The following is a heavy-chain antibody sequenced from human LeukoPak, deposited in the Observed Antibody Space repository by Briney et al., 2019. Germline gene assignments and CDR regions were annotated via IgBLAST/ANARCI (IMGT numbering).Heavy chain of an antibody. D-gene: IGHD2-2*01. J-gene: IGHJ3*02. CDR2: ISDSASTI. Sequence: PGGSPRLSCAASGFIFSDHYMSWIRQAPGKGLEWVSYISDSASTIYYADSVKGRFTISRDNAKNSLCLQMNSLRAEDTAVYYCAKDRPSTSCSWGCAFDIWGQGTMVTVSS. CDR1: GFIFSDHY. V-gene: IGHV3-11*01. CDR3: AKDRPSTSCSWGCAFDI.